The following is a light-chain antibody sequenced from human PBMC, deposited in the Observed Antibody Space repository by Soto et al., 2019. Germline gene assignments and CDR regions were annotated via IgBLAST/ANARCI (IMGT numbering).Light chain of an antibody. V-gene: IGKV1-5*03. CDR1: QSISSW. CDR3: QQYASTPIP. CDR2: EAS. Sequence: IQVVQGTSILPASLRVSVTINYRASQSISSWLAWYQQKPGKAPKLLIYEASSLESGVPSRFSGSGSGTEFTLTISRLEPEDFAAYYCQQYASTPIPFGGGTKVDIK. J-gene: IGKJ4*01.